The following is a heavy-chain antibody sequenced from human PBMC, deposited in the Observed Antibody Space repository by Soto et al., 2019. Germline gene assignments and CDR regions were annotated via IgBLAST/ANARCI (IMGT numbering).Heavy chain of an antibody. D-gene: IGHD2-21*02. Sequence: PGGSLRLSCAASGFTFSNYAMHWVRQAPGKGLEWVAVISFDGFNKQYSDSVKGRFTISRDDSKNTLYLRMTSLRTEDTAVYYRAKDTWVTTAAGYFDSWGQGSLVTVSS. CDR1: GFTFSNYA. CDR2: ISFDGFNK. CDR3: AKDTWVTTAAGYFDS. J-gene: IGHJ4*02. V-gene: IGHV3-30*18.